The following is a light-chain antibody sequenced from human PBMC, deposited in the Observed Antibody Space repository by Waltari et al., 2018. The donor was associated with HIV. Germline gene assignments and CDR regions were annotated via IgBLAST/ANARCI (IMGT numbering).Light chain of an antibody. CDR3: QSYDSRNHVV. J-gene: IGLJ2*01. V-gene: IGLV6-57*03. CDR2: EDN. Sequence: NFMLTQPHSVSESPGKTVTISCTRSRGTIASNYVQWYQQRPGSAPTTMLSEDNQRPSGVPDRFSGSIDSSSNSASLTISGLKTEDEGDYYCQSYDSRNHVVFGGGTKLTVL. CDR1: RGTIASNY.